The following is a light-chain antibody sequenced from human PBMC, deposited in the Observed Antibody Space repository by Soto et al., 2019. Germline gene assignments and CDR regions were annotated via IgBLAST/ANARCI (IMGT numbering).Light chain of an antibody. CDR2: GAS. CDR1: QSIRNW. CDR3: QHYNAFPWP. J-gene: IGKJ1*01. Sequence: DIQMTQSPSTLSASVGDRVTIPCRASQSIRNWLAWYQDKPGKAPKLLIYGASSLESGVPSRFSGSGSGTEFTLTIGGLQPDDFATYYCQHYNAFPWPFGQGTKVEIK. V-gene: IGKV1-5*01.